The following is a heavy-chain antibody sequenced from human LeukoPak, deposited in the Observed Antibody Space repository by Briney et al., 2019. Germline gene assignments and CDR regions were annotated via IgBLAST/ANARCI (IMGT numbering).Heavy chain of an antibody. Sequence: ASVKVSCKASGGTFSSYSISWGRQAPGQGLEWMGGIIPIFGTANYAQKFQGRVTITADESTSTAYMGLSSLRSEDTAVYYCARAVGGATLEYYYYYMDAWGKGTTVTVSS. CDR2: IIPIFGTA. J-gene: IGHJ6*03. CDR1: GGTFSSYS. D-gene: IGHD1-26*01. V-gene: IGHV1-69*13. CDR3: ARAVGGATLEYYYYYMDA.